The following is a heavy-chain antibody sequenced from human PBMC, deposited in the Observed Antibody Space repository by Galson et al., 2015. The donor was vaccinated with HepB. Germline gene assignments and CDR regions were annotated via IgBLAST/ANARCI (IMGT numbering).Heavy chain of an antibody. CDR3: TRQYGDYVRDFDY. V-gene: IGHV3-49*03. D-gene: IGHD4-17*01. CDR2: IRNKAYGGTT. J-gene: IGHJ4*02. CDR1: GFTFGDYA. Sequence: SLRLSCAASGFTFGDYAMNWFRQAPGKGLEWVGFIRNKAYGGTTEYAASVKGRFTISRDDSKSIAYLQMNSLKTEDTAVYYCTRQYGDYVRDFDYWGQGTLVTVSS.